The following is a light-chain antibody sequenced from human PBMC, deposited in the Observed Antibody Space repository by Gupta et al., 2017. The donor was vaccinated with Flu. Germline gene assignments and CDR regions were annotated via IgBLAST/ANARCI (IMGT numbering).Light chain of an antibody. V-gene: IGLV2-11*01. J-gene: IGLJ2*01. Sequence: TSSSPGGSGVAGGYIHGSQHRQRPGPAPVLYIYALTPPPVRVPDSFSSARSGNTASLTISGLQTEDEADYYCCSFASGFIVFGGGTKLTVL. CDR2: ALT. CDR1: SGVAGGYIH. CDR3: CSFASGFIV.